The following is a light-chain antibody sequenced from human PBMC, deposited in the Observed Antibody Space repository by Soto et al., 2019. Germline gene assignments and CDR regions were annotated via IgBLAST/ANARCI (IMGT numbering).Light chain of an antibody. V-gene: IGKV1-33*01. CDR2: DAS. CDR1: QDISNY. CDR3: QHYNSYPWT. Sequence: DIQMTQSPSSLSASVGDRVTITCQASQDISNYLNWYQQKPGKAPKLLIYDASNLETGVPSRFSGSGSGTEFTLTISSLQPDDFATYYCQHYNSYPWTFGQGTKVDI. J-gene: IGKJ1*01.